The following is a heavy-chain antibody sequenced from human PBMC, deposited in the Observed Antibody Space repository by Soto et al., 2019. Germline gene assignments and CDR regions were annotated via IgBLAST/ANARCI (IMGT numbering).Heavy chain of an antibody. CDR3: ARASQWDYGSGSYPDY. Sequence: GGSLRLSCAASGFTFSSYGMHWVRQAPGKGLEWVAVIWYDGSNKYYADSVKGRFTISRDNSKNTLYLQMNSLRAEDTAVYYCARASQWDYGSGSYPDYWGQGTLVTVSS. D-gene: IGHD3-10*01. CDR1: GFTFSSYG. J-gene: IGHJ4*02. CDR2: IWYDGSNK. V-gene: IGHV3-33*01.